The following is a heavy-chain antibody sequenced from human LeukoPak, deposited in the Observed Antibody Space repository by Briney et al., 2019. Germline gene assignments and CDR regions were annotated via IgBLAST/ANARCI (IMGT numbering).Heavy chain of an antibody. CDR3: ARAPYDILTGYYEDYFDY. V-gene: IGHV3-21*01. CDR2: ISSSSSYI. Sequence: KPGGSLRLSCAASGFTFSSYSMNWVRQAPGKGLEWVSSISSSSSYIYYADSVKGRFTISRDNAKNSLYLQMNSLRAEDTAVYYRARAPYDILTGYYEDYFDYWGQGTLVTVSS. CDR1: GFTFSSYS. J-gene: IGHJ4*02. D-gene: IGHD3-9*01.